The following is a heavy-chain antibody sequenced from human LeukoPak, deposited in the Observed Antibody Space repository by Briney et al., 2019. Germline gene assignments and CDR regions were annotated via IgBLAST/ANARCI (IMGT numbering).Heavy chain of an antibody. J-gene: IGHJ4*02. D-gene: IGHD3-10*02. CDR2: LHSSGET. CDR1: GGSISAYY. Sequence: SETLSLTCVVSGGSISAYYWNWIRQPAGKGLEWIGRLHSSGETTSNPSLMSRATMSLDASRNHFSLNLTSVTAADTAIYYCATMFGESSDFDHWGQGTLVTVSS. CDR3: ATMFGESSDFDH. V-gene: IGHV4-4*07.